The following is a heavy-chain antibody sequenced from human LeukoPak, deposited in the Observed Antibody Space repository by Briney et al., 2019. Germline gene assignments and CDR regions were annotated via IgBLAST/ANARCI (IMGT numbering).Heavy chain of an antibody. CDR3: VRSAVIPDNWFDP. V-gene: IGHV3-23*01. D-gene: IGHD2/OR15-2a*01. CDR1: GFIFSNYA. Sequence: GGSLRLSCAASGFIFSNYAMNWVCHAPGKGLERVSVISDSGGSTYYADSVKGRFTISRDNSKNMLYLQMNSLRAEDTAVYLCVRSAVIPDNWFDPWGQGTLVTVSS. J-gene: IGHJ5*02. CDR2: ISDSGGST.